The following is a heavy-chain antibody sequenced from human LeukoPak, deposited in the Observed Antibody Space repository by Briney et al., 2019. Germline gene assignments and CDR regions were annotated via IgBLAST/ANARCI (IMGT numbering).Heavy chain of an antibody. CDR1: GGTFSSYA. D-gene: IGHD6-13*01. Sequence: ASVKVSCKASGGTFSSYAISWVRQAPGQGREWMGGIIPIFGTANYAQKFQGRVTITADESTSTAYMELSSLRSEDTAVYYCARGIAAASTDYWGQGTLVTVSS. V-gene: IGHV1-69*13. CDR2: IIPIFGTA. CDR3: ARGIAAASTDY. J-gene: IGHJ4*02.